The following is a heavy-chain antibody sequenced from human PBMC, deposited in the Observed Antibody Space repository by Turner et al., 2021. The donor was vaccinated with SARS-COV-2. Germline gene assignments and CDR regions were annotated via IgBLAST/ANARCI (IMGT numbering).Heavy chain of an antibody. CDR1: GFRFGDSI. CDR2: IAAGADYT. D-gene: IGHD3-9*01. V-gene: IGHV3-23*01. J-gene: IGHJ5*01. CDR3: ARVASYYFDGRLWVGPLDT. Sequence: QLFESGGGLEESGKSLRLSCVASGFRFGDSIMAWVRQAPGKGLEFVSSIAAGADYTFSSDSVRGRFAVSRDNLKNTLYLEMNSLRVGDSALYYCARVASYYFDGRLWVGPLDTWGQGTLVSVS.